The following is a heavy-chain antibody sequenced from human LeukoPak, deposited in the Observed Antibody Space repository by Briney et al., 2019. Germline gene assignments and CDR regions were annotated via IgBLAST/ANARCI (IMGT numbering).Heavy chain of an antibody. CDR1: GFTFSSYA. CDR3: AKGYSYGLYNWFDP. CDR2: ISGSGGST. Sequence: PGGSLRLSCAASGFTFSSYATSWVRRAPGKGLEWVSAISGSGGSTYYADSVKGRFTISRDNSKNTLYLQMNSLRAEDTAVYYCAKGYSYGLYNWFDPWGQGTLVTVSS. D-gene: IGHD5-18*01. J-gene: IGHJ5*02. V-gene: IGHV3-23*01.